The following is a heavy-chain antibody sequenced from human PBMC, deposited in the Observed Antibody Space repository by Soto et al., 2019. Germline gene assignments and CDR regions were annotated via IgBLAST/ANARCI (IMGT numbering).Heavy chain of an antibody. Sequence: EVQLVESGGGLVQPGGSLRLSCGASGYTFSDHNMDWVRQAPGEGLEWVARCRNNAYSHTTEYAASVKGRFTISRDDSKSSLYLQMDSLRADDTAVYYCTSSRGDYRYLDYWGQGALVTVSS. CDR2: CRNNAYSHTT. V-gene: IGHV3-72*01. D-gene: IGHD4-17*01. CDR3: TSSRGDYRYLDY. CDR1: GYTFSDHN. J-gene: IGHJ4*02.